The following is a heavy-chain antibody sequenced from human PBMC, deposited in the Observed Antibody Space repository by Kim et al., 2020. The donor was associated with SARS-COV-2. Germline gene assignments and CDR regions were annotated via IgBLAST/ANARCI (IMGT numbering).Heavy chain of an antibody. Sequence: GGSLRLSCAASGFTFSSYAMHWVRQAPGKGLEYVSAISSNGGSTYYANSVKGRFTISRDNSKNTLYLQMGSLRAEDMAVYYCARGSLYYDFWSGSGVDYWGQGTLVTVSS. CDR2: ISSNGGST. J-gene: IGHJ4*02. V-gene: IGHV3-64*01. CDR1: GFTFSSYA. D-gene: IGHD3-3*01. CDR3: ARGSLYYDFWSGSGVDY.